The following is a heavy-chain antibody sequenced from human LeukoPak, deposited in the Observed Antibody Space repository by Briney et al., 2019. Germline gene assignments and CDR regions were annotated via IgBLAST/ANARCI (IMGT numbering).Heavy chain of an antibody. CDR2: INPSGGST. CDR3: ARDSTPTYYSGTYYFEY. V-gene: IGHV1-46*01. J-gene: IGHJ4*02. Sequence: ASVKVSCKASGYTFASYYMHWVRQATGQGLEWMGIINPSGGSTTYAQKFQGRVTMTRDTSTSTVYVELSSLRSEDTAVYYCARDSTPTYYSGTYYFEYWGQGTLVTVSS. CDR1: GYTFASYY. D-gene: IGHD1-26*01.